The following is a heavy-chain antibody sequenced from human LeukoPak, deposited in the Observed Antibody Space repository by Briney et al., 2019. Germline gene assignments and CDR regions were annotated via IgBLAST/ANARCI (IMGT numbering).Heavy chain of an antibody. D-gene: IGHD4-23*01. CDR1: GGSISSSSYY. V-gene: IGHV4-39*07. J-gene: IGHJ4*02. Sequence: SETLSLTCTVSGGSISSSSYYWGWIRQPPGKGLEWIGSIYYSGSTYYNPSLKSRVTISVDTSKNQFSLKLSSVTAADTAVYYCARDRGTSWSFDYGGNRGLDYWGQGTLVTVSS. CDR2: IYYSGST. CDR3: ARDRGTSWSFDYGGNRGLDY.